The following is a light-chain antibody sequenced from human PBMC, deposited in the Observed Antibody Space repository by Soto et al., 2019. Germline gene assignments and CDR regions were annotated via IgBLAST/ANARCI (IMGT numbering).Light chain of an antibody. V-gene: IGKV3-20*01. Sequence: EIVLTQFHGTLSLSPGERATLSCRASQSVSDSSLAWYQQKVGRAPRVLIYGASSRATGIPDRFSGGGSGTDFTLTITRLEPEDFAVYYCQQYGSSPRTFGQGTRLEI. CDR2: GAS. J-gene: IGKJ5*01. CDR3: QQYGSSPRT. CDR1: QSVSDSS.